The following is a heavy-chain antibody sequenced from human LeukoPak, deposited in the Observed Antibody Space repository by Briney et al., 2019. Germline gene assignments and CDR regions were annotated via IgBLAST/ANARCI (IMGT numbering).Heavy chain of an antibody. D-gene: IGHD3-16*01. J-gene: IGHJ4*02. V-gene: IGHV3-53*01. CDR1: GFTVSNNY. Sequence: GGSLRLSCAVPGFTVSNNYMIWVRQAPGKGLEWVSLIYSSGATYYGDSVKGRFTISRDNSKNTLFLQMNSLRVEDTAVYYCARGVDYDRTFDSWGQGTLVTVSS. CDR3: ARGVDYDRTFDS. CDR2: IYSSGAT.